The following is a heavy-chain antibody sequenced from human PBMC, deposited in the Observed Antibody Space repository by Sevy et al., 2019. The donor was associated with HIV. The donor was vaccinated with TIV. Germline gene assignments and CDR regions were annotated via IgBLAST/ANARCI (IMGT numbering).Heavy chain of an antibody. CDR3: ARGSSGSYFDLSNWFDP. D-gene: IGHD1-26*01. Sequence: ASVKVSCKASGGTFSSYAISWVRQAPGQGLEWMGGIIPIFGTANYAQKFQGRVTITADESTSTAYMELSSLRSEDTAVYYCARGSSGSYFDLSNWFDPWGQGTLVTVSS. CDR1: GGTFSSYA. CDR2: IIPIFGTA. V-gene: IGHV1-69*13. J-gene: IGHJ5*02.